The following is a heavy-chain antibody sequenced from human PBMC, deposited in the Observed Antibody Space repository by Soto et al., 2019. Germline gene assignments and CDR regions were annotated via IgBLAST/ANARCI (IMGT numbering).Heavy chain of an antibody. V-gene: IGHV2-5*02. J-gene: IGHJ4*02. CDR1: GFSLSTSGVG. Sequence: QITLKESGPPLVKPTQTLTLTCTFSGFSLSTSGVGVGWIRQPPGKDLEWIALIYWDDDKRYSTSLKSRLTSTKDTSKTQLVLTMTNMHPFDTATYYCAHIYYSSGYSPYWGQGTLVTVSS. CDR2: IYWDDDK. D-gene: IGHD3-22*01. CDR3: AHIYYSSGYSPY.